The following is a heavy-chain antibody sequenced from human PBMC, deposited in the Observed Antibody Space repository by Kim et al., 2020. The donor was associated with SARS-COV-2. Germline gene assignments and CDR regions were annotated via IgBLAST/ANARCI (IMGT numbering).Heavy chain of an antibody. D-gene: IGHD3-3*01. Sequence: ASVKVSCKASGYTFTSYDINWVRQATGQGLEWMGWMNPNSGNTGYAQKFQGRVTMTRNTSISTAYMDLSSLRSEDTAVYYCARVPAAGTIFGVVIKRYYGMDVWGQGTTVTVSS. J-gene: IGHJ6*02. CDR3: ARVPAAGTIFGVVIKRYYGMDV. V-gene: IGHV1-8*01. CDR1: GYTFTSYD. CDR2: MNPNSGNT.